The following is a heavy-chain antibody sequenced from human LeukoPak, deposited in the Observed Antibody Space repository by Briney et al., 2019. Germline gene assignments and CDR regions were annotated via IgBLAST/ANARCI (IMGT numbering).Heavy chain of an antibody. D-gene: IGHD6-13*01. CDR3: ASQIASAGTAGFDF. CDR1: GGSISSYY. Sequence: SETLSLTCTVSGGSISSYYWSWIRQPAGKGLEWIGRIYSTGSTNYNPSLKRRVTMSVDTSKNQFSLRLRSVTAEATAAYYCASQIASAGTAGFDFWGQGALVTVSS. J-gene: IGHJ4*02. CDR2: IYSTGST. V-gene: IGHV4-4*07.